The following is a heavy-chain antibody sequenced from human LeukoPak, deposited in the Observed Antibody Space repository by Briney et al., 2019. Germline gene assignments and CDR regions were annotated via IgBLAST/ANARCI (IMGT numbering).Heavy chain of an antibody. J-gene: IGHJ4*02. V-gene: IGHV1-18*01. CDR1: GYTFASFG. CDR2: INTHNGDT. D-gene: IGHD2-8*02. CDR3: ARGNYWSEFDY. Sequence: ASVKVSCKASGYTFASFGITWVRQAPGQGLEWMGWINTHNGDTNYAQKLQARVTITTDESTSTGYMEMSSLRSEDTAIYYCARGNYWSEFDYWGQGTLVTVSS.